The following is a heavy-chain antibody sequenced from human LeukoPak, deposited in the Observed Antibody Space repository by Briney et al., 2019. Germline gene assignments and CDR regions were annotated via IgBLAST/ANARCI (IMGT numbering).Heavy chain of an antibody. V-gene: IGHV4-61*02. CDR3: ARVTTGGYYNC. J-gene: IGHJ4*02. Sequence: SSETLSLTCTVSGGSISSGSHYWSWIRQPAGKGLEWIGRIYTSGSTNYNPSLKSRVTISVDTSKNQFSLKLSSVTAADTAVYYCARVTTGGYYNCWGQGTLVTVSS. CDR1: GGSISSGSHY. CDR2: IYTSGST. D-gene: IGHD3-22*01.